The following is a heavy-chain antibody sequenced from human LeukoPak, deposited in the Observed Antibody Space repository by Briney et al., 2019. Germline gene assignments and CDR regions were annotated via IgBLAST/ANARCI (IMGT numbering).Heavy chain of an antibody. J-gene: IGHJ4*02. V-gene: IGHV4-59*01. Sequence: SETLSLTCTVSGGSISSYYWSWIRQPPGKGLEWIGYIYYSGGTNYNPSLKSRVTTSVDTSKNQFSLKLSSVTAADTAVYYCALGRVTKDLDYWGQGTLVTVSS. CDR3: ALGRVTKDLDY. CDR1: GGSISSYY. D-gene: IGHD2-21*02. CDR2: IYYSGGT.